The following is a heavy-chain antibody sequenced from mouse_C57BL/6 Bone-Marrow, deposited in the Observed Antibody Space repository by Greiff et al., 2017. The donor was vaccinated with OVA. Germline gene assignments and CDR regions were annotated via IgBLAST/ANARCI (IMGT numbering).Heavy chain of an antibody. V-gene: IGHV5-4*01. J-gene: IGHJ4*01. D-gene: IGHD2-12*01. CDR2: ISDGGSYT. CDR1: GFTFSSYA. CDR3: ARLRRKAMDY. Sequence: EVQRVESGGGLVKPGGSPKLSCAASGFTFSSYAMSWVRQTPEQRLEWVATISDGGSYTYYPDNVKGRFTISRDNAKNNLYLQMSHLKSEDTAMYYCARLRRKAMDYWGQGTSVTVSS.